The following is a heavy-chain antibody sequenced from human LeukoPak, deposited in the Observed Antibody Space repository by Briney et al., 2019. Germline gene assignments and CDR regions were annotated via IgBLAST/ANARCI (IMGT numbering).Heavy chain of an antibody. CDR2: ISSGSTSV. D-gene: IGHD5-24*01. J-gene: IGHJ4*01. V-gene: IGHV3-69-1*01. CDR1: GFRFSDYN. CDR3: ARDRGWQQFDY. Sequence: GGSLRLSCAASGFRFSDYNMNWVRQAPGKGLEWVSYISSGSTSVHYADSVKGRFTISRDNARNSLYLELNSLRAEDTGVYFCARDRGWQQFDYWGQGTLVTVSS.